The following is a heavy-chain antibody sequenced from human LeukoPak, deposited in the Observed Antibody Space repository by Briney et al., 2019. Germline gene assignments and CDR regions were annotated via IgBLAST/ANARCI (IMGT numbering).Heavy chain of an antibody. J-gene: IGHJ4*02. D-gene: IGHD3-22*01. CDR2: IYTSGST. Sequence: SETLSLTCTVSGGSISSYYWSWTRQPAGKGLEWIGRIYTSGSTNYNPSLKSRVTMSVDTSKNQFSLKLSSVTAADTAVYYCAREDYYDSSGYYSFDYWGQGTLVTVSS. CDR1: GGSISSYY. CDR3: AREDYYDSSGYYSFDY. V-gene: IGHV4-4*07.